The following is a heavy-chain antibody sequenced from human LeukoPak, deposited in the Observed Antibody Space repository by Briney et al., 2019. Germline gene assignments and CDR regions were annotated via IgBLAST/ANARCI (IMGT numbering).Heavy chain of an antibody. CDR1: GGSISSSSYY. Sequence: SETLSLTCTVSGGSISSSSYYWGWIRQPPGKGLEWIGSIYYSGSTYYNPSLKSRVTISVDTSKNQFSLKLSSVTAADTAVYYCARDMGKSSGWPFGFDYWGQGTLVTVSS. V-gene: IGHV4-39*02. D-gene: IGHD6-19*01. J-gene: IGHJ4*02. CDR3: ARDMGKSSGWPFGFDY. CDR2: IYYSGST.